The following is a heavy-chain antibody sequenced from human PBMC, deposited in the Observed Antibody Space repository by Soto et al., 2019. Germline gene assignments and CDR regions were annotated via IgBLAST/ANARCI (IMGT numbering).Heavy chain of an antibody. Sequence: GGSLRLSCAAYGFTFSDYYMSWIRQAPGKGLEWVSYISSSSSYTNYADSVKGRFTISRDNAKNSLYLQMNSLRAEDTAVYYCARDIAAAGTSFDYWGQGTLVTVSS. V-gene: IGHV3-11*06. CDR1: GFTFSDYY. D-gene: IGHD6-13*01. CDR3: ARDIAAAGTSFDY. J-gene: IGHJ4*02. CDR2: ISSSSSYT.